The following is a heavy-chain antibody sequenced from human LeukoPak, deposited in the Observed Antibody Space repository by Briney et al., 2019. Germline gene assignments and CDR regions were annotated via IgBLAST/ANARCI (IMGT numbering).Heavy chain of an antibody. Sequence: GRSLRLSCAASGFTFSSYGMHWVRQAPGKGLEWVAVISYDGSNKYYADSVKGRFTISRDNSKNTLYLQMNSLRAEDTAVYYCAKGRSSGWYGVSYYYGMDVWGQGTTVTVSS. CDR2: ISYDGSNK. D-gene: IGHD6-19*01. CDR1: GFTFSSYG. V-gene: IGHV3-30*18. J-gene: IGHJ6*02. CDR3: AKGRSSGWYGVSYYYGMDV.